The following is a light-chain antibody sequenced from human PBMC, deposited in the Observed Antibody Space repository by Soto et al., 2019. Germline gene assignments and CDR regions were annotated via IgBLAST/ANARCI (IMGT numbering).Light chain of an antibody. CDR2: DAS. CDR3: QQRCGWPSNI. J-gene: IGKJ2*01. Sequence: ELVLPHSPATLSLPPGERATLSCRATQSVSSNLAWYQQKPCQAPRLLIYDASNRATGIPARVSGSGSGTDFALIISSLEPEDFAVYYCQQRCGWPSNIFGQGTKVVIK. V-gene: IGKV3-11*01. CDR1: QSVSSN.